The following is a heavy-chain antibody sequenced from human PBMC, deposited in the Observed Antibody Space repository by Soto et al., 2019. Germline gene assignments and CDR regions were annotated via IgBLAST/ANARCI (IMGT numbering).Heavy chain of an antibody. CDR3: ARDHRYDSSGYYSWELLRNYYDGMDV. CDR2: INSDGSST. CDR1: GFTFSSYW. J-gene: IGHJ6*02. V-gene: IGHV3-74*01. Sequence: EVQLVESGGGLVQPGGSLRLSCAASGFTFSSYWMHWVRQAPGKGLVWVSRINSDGSSTSYADSVKGRFTISRDNAENTLYLQMNSLRAEDTAVYYCARDHRYDSSGYYSWELLRNYYDGMDVWGQGTTVTVSS. D-gene: IGHD3-22*01.